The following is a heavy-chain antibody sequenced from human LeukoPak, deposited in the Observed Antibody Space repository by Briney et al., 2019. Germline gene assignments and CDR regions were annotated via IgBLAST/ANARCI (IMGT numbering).Heavy chain of an antibody. CDR3: ARDSFLGADPDSSGYFLFDY. V-gene: IGHV3-7*01. CDR1: GFTFSSYW. Sequence: GGSLRLSCAASGFTFSSYWMSWVRQAPGKGLEWVANIKQGGSEKYYVDSVKGRFTISRDNAKNSLYLQMNSLRAEDTAVYYCARDSFLGADPDSSGYFLFDYWGQGTLVTVSS. J-gene: IGHJ4*02. D-gene: IGHD3-22*01. CDR2: IKQGGSEK.